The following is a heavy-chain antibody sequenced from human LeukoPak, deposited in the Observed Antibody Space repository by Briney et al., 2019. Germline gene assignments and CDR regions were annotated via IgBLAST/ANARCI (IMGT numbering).Heavy chain of an antibody. Sequence: SETLSLTCAVYGGSFSGYYCSWIRKPPWKGLEWIGEINHSGSTNYNPSLKSRVTISVDTSKNQFSLKLSSVTPADTDVYYYASTEYVWGSYRRFENYWGQGTLVTVSS. CDR1: GGSFSGYY. D-gene: IGHD3-16*02. CDR2: INHSGST. V-gene: IGHV4-34*01. J-gene: IGHJ4*02. CDR3: ASTEYVWGSYRRFENY.